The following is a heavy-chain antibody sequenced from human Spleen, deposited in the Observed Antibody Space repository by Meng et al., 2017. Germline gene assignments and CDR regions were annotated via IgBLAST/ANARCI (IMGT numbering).Heavy chain of an antibody. J-gene: IGHJ6*02. CDR2: ISGSGGST. D-gene: IGHD5-18*01. V-gene: IGHV3-23*01. Sequence: GESLKISCAASGFTFSSFSMSWVRQAPGKGLEWVSGISGSGGSTYFADSVKGRFTTSRHNSKNTLYLQMNSLRAEDTAVYYCASSWIQLWLPDYYYYGMDVWGQGTTVTVSS. CDR1: GFTFSSFS. CDR3: ASSWIQLWLPDYYYYGMDV.